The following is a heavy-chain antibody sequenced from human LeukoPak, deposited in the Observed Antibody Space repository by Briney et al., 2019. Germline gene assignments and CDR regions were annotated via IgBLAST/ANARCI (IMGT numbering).Heavy chain of an antibody. J-gene: IGHJ5*02. CDR3: AGENCGGDCHWFDP. CDR1: GGSISSSSYY. Sequence: PSETLSLTCTVSGGSISSSSYYWGWIRQPPGKGLEWIGSIYYSGSTYYNPSLKSRVSISVDTSKNQFSLKLTSVTAADTAVYYCAGENCGGDCHWFDPWGQGTLVTVSS. D-gene: IGHD2-21*02. CDR2: IYYSGST. V-gene: IGHV4-39*01.